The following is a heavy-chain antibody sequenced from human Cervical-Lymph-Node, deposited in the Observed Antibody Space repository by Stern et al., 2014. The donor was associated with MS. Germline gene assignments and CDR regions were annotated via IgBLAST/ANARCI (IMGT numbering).Heavy chain of an antibody. CDR2: IYPDDSDI. CDR3: PSPPPRRKWDDPNYGMDV. CDR1: GYTFTNNW. V-gene: IGHV5-51*03. Sequence: VQLVESGAEVKKPGESLKISCKGSGYTFTNNWIAWVRQMPGKGLEWMGIIYPDDSDIRYSPSLQGQVTISADKAISTASLQSRSLKAADSAVYYWPSPPPRRKWDDPNYGMDVWGQGTTVTVSS. D-gene: IGHD1-1*01. J-gene: IGHJ6*02.